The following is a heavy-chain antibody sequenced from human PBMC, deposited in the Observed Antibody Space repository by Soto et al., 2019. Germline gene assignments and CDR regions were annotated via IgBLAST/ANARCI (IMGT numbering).Heavy chain of an antibody. CDR1: GFTFSNAW. CDR2: IKSKTDGGTT. D-gene: IGHD6-25*01. V-gene: IGHV3-15*01. CDR3: TTARGQRYYYGMDV. Sequence: GGSLRLSCAASGFTFSNAWMSWVRQAPGKGLEWVGRIKSKTDGGTTDYAAPVKGRFTISRDDSKNTLYLQMNSLKTEDTAVYYCTTARGQRYYYGMDVWGQGNTVTVCS. J-gene: IGHJ6*02.